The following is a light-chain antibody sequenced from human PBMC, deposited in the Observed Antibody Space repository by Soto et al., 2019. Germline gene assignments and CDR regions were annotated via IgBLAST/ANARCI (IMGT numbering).Light chain of an antibody. J-gene: IGKJ1*01. V-gene: IGKV1-39*01. CDR1: QSISDF. CDR3: QQTYSTPPT. CDR2: AAS. Sequence: DIQMTQSPSSLSGSVGDRVTITCRASQSISDFLNWYQQKPGKAPKLLIYAASTLQSGVPSRFSGSGSGTDFTLTISGLDPEDFATYYCQQTYSTPPTFGQGTKVDIK.